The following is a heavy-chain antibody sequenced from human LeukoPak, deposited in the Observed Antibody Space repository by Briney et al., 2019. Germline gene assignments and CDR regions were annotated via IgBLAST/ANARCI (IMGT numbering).Heavy chain of an antibody. CDR2: IKDDGSHT. D-gene: IGHD6-25*01. CDR3: ARGSGIITGTDE. CDR1: GFTFSSHW. J-gene: IGHJ4*02. V-gene: IGHV3-74*01. Sequence: GGSLRLSCAASGFTFSSHWMHWVRHAPGKGLVWVSRIKDDGSHTNYADSVKGRFTISRDNAKNTLSLQMNSLRAEDTAVYYCARGSGIITGTDEWGQGTLVAVSS.